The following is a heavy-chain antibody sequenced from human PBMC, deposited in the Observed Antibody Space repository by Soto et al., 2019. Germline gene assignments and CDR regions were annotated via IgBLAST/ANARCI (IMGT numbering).Heavy chain of an antibody. CDR2: ISSSGTTK. CDR1: GFNFSYHY. D-gene: IGHD3-16*01. V-gene: IGHV3-11*01. Sequence: TGGSLRLSCVASGFNFSYHYMTWIRQAPGKGLEWVSSISSSGTTKEYADSVKGRFTISRDNAKNSLSLQMNSLRAEDTAVYYCARQGEYWFDPWGQGTLVTVSS. J-gene: IGHJ5*02. CDR3: ARQGEYWFDP.